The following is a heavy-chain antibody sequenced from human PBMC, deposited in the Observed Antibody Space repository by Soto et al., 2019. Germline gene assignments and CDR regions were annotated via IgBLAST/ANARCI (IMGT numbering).Heavy chain of an antibody. J-gene: IGHJ6*03. D-gene: IGHD2-2*01. V-gene: IGHV3-23*01. Sequence: EVQLLDSGGGLVQPGGSLRLSCAASGFTFSSYALSWVRQAPGKGLEWVSGISGRGYSTNYADSVKGRFTIARDNSENTVYMHMLSLRAEDTAVYYCAKRFCTSTTCLSLDFYYYIGVWGEGTTVTVSS. CDR2: ISGRGYST. CDR3: AKRFCTSTTCLSLDFYYYIGV. CDR1: GFTFSSYA.